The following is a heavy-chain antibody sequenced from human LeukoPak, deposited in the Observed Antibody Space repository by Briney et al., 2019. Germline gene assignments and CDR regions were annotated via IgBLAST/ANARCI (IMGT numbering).Heavy chain of an antibody. CDR3: AKCEDTAMVVDY. D-gene: IGHD5-18*01. V-gene: IGHV3-23*01. CDR2: ISGSGGST. Sequence: GGSLRLSCAASGFSFSSYTMSWVRQAPGKGLEWVSGISGSGGSTYYADSAKGRFTISRDNSKNTLYLQMNSLRAEDMAVYYCAKCEDTAMVVDYWGQGTLVTVSS. J-gene: IGHJ4*02. CDR1: GFSFSSYT.